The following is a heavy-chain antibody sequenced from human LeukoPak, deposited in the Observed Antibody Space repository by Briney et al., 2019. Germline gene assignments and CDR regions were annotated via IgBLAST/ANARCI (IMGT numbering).Heavy chain of an antibody. CDR1: GYTFTSYY. D-gene: IGHD4-23*01. Sequence: ASVRVSCKASGYTFTSYYMHWVRQAPGQGLEWMGIINPSGGSTSYAQKFQGRVTITSDMSTSTDYMELSSLRSEDTAVYYCARDNSVEDTAWWFDPWGQGTLVTVSS. J-gene: IGHJ5*02. CDR3: ARDNSVEDTAWWFDP. CDR2: INPSGGST. V-gene: IGHV1-46*01.